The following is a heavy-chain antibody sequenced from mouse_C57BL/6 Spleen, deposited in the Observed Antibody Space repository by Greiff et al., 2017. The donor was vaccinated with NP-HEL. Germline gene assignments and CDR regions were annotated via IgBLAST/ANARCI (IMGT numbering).Heavy chain of an antibody. D-gene: IGHD3-2*02. CDR3: ARLEGSSGFFDY. V-gene: IGHV1-64*01. CDR2: IHPNSGST. J-gene: IGHJ2*01. Sequence: QVQLKQSGAELVKPGASVKLSCKASGYTFTSYWMHWVKQRPGQGLEWIGMIHPNSGSTNYNEKFKSKATLTVDKSSSTAYMQLSSLTSEDSAVYYCARLEGSSGFFDYWGQGTTLTVSS. CDR1: GYTFTSYW.